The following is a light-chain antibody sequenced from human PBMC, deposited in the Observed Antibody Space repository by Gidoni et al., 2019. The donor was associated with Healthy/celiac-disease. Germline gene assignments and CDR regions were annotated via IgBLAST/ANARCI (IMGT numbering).Light chain of an antibody. J-gene: IGKJ1*01. CDR2: ASS. Sequence: DIQMTQSPSSLSASVGARVTITCRASQSISSSLNWYQQQPGKAPKLLIYASSSLQSGVPSRFSGSASATYFTLTISSLQPEDFATYYCQQSYTRWTFGQGTKVEIK. CDR1: QSISSS. V-gene: IGKV1-39*01. CDR3: QQSYTRWT.